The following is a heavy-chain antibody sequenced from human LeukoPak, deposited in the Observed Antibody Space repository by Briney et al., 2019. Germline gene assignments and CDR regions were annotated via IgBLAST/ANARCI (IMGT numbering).Heavy chain of an antibody. D-gene: IGHD7-27*01. J-gene: IGHJ4*02. CDR3: VRGGVGNFFDY. V-gene: IGHV1-18*01. CDR1: SYTFNTYG. CDR2: ISGYNGNT. Sequence: GASVKVSCKASSYTFNTYGITWVRQAPGQGLEWMGWISGYNGNTNYAQKFQGRVTMTTDTSTSTAYMELGSLNSDDTAVYYCVRGGVGNFFDYWGRGTLVTVSS.